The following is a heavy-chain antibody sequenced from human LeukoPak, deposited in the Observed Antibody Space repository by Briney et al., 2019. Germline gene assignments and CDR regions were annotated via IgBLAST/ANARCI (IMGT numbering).Heavy chain of an antibody. Sequence: ASVTVSCKASGYTFTSYDINWVRQATGQGLEWMGWMNPNSGNTGYAQKFQGRVTMTRNTSISTAYMELSSLRSEDTAVYYCARQRPGIAGSFRFDPWGQGTLVTVSS. CDR3: ARQRPGIAGSFRFDP. D-gene: IGHD6-13*01. V-gene: IGHV1-8*01. CDR1: GYTFTSYD. CDR2: MNPNSGNT. J-gene: IGHJ5*02.